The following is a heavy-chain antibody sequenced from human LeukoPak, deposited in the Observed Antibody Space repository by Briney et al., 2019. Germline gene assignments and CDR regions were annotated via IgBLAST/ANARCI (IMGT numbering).Heavy chain of an antibody. CDR1: GGSISSYY. Sequence: SETLSLTCTVSGGSISSYYWSWIRQPPGKGLEWIGYIYYSGSTNYNPSLKSRVTTSVDTSKNQFSLKLSSVTAADTAVYYCARQAAAADPFDYWGQGTLVTVSS. J-gene: IGHJ4*02. CDR2: IYYSGST. V-gene: IGHV4-59*01. D-gene: IGHD6-13*01. CDR3: ARQAAAADPFDY.